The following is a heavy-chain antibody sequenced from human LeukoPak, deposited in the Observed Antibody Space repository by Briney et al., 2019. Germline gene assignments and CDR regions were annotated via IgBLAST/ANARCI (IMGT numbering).Heavy chain of an antibody. Sequence: SETLSLTCAVYGGSFSGYYWSWIRQPPGKGLEWIGEINHSGSTNYNPSLKSRVTISVDTSKNQFSLKLSSVTAADTAVYYCARAVHCSGGSCSGFDYWGQGILVTVSS. D-gene: IGHD2-15*01. CDR3: ARAVHCSGGSCSGFDY. CDR1: GGSFSGYY. V-gene: IGHV4-34*01. CDR2: INHSGST. J-gene: IGHJ4*02.